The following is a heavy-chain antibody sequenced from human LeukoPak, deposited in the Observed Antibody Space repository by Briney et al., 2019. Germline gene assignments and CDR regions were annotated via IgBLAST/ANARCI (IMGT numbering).Heavy chain of an antibody. D-gene: IGHD1-26*01. J-gene: IGHJ4*02. CDR3: ARGGHSSGTYSGLY. CDR1: GYTFTDYF. CDR2: IHPNSGDT. V-gene: IGHV1-2*02. Sequence: ASVKVSCNPSGYTFTDYFMHWMRHAPGPGLEWMGWIHPNSGDTNYAQKFQGRVTMTRGTSIRTAYMELSGLSSDDTAIYFCARGGHSSGTYSGLYWGQGTLVTISS.